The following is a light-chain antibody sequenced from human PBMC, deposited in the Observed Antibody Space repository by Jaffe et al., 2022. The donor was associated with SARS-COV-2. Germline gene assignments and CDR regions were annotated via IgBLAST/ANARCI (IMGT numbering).Light chain of an antibody. V-gene: IGLV8-61*01. CDR3: VLYMGSGMRV. CDR1: SGSVSSTYY. J-gene: IGLJ3*02. CDR2: NTN. Sequence: QTVVTQEPSFSVSPGGTVTLTCGLRSGSVSSTYYPSWYQQTPGQAPRTLIYNTNTRSSGVPDRFSGSIVGNRAALTITGAQADDESDYYCVLYMGSGMRVFGGGTKLTVL.